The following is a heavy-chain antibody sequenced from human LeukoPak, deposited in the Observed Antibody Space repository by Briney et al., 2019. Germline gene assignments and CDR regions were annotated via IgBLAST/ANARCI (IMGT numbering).Heavy chain of an antibody. CDR2: IYSGGST. V-gene: IGHV3-53*03. J-gene: IGHJ1*01. CDR1: GFTVSSNY. CDR3: ARGGTLEYFQH. Sequence: GSLRLSCAASGFTVSSNYMSWVRQAPGKGLEWVSVIYSGGSTYYADSVKGRFTISRDNAKNSLYLQMNSLRAEDTAVYYCARGGTLEYFQHWGQGTLVTVSS.